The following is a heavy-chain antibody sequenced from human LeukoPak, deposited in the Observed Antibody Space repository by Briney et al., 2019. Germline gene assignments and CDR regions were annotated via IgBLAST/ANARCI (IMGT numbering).Heavy chain of an antibody. V-gene: IGHV1-18*01. J-gene: IGHJ4*02. CDR3: ARAGRGSGWYFDY. CDR2: ISPYNGNT. CDR1: GYDFTSVG. Sequence: ASVNVSCKASGYDFTSVGITGVRRAPGQGLGWMGWISPYNGNTRYAQKFQGRVAMTTDTSTTTAYMELRGLRFNDTAVYYCARAGRGSGWYFDYWGQGTLVTVST. D-gene: IGHD6-19*01.